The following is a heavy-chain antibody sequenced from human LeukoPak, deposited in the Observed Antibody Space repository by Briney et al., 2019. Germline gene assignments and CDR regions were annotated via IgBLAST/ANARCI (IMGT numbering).Heavy chain of an antibody. Sequence: GGSLRLSCAASGFTFSIYWMSWVRQAPGKGLEWVANIKQDGSEKNYVDSVKGRFTISRDNAKNSLFLQMNSLRAEDTAVYYCAKDHSSTWYYFDYWGQGTLVTVSS. CDR3: AKDHSSTWYYFDY. CDR1: GFTFSIYW. V-gene: IGHV3-7*01. CDR2: IKQDGSEK. J-gene: IGHJ4*02. D-gene: IGHD6-13*01.